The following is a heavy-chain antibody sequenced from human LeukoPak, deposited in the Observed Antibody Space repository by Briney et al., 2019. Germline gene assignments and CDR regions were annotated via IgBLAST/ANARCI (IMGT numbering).Heavy chain of an antibody. J-gene: IGHJ3*02. CDR1: GFTFSSYG. Sequence: GRSLRLSCAASGFTFSSYGMHWVRQAPGKGLEWVAVIWYDGSNKDYADSVKGRFTISRDNSKNTLYLQMNSLRAEDTAVYYCARDSAYDNSGDAFDIWGQGTMVSVSS. CDR2: IWYDGSNK. CDR3: ARDSAYDNSGDAFDI. D-gene: IGHD3-22*01. V-gene: IGHV3-33*01.